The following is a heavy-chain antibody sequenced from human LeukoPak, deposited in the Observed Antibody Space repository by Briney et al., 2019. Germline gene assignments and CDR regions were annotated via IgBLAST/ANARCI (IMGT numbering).Heavy chain of an antibody. V-gene: IGHV4-61*02. Sequence: PSQTLSLTCTVSGGSMSSGSYYWNWIRQPAGKGLEWIGRIYTSGSTNYSPSLKSRVTISVDTSKNHFSLKLSSAAAADTAVYYCARVFDLWGQGTLVTVSS. J-gene: IGHJ5*02. CDR3: ARVFDL. CDR2: IYTSGST. CDR1: GGSMSSGSYY.